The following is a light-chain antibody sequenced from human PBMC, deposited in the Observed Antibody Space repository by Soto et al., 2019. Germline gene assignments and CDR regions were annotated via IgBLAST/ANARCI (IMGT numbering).Light chain of an antibody. CDR2: EAS. Sequence: DIPMTQSPSTLSASVGDRVTITYRASRNITFWLAWYQQKPGKAPKVLIYEASNLESGVPSRFSGSGSGTEFTLTISSLQPDDFATYYCQEYSRDFGGGTRVEIK. V-gene: IGKV1-5*01. CDR3: QEYSRD. CDR1: RNITFW. J-gene: IGKJ4*01.